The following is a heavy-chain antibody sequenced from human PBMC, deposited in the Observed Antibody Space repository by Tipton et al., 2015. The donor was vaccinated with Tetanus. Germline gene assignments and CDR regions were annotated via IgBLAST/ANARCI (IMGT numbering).Heavy chain of an antibody. D-gene: IGHD1-26*01. CDR2: IHPSDSDT. Sequence: MQLVQSGAEVKKPGESLKISCKGSGYTFTNNWIAWVRQMPGKGLEWMGIIHPSDSDTRYSPSFQGQVTFSVDKSISTAYLQWSSLKASDTAIYYCTRKGRAFDIWGQGTVVTVSS. CDR1: GYTFTNNW. CDR3: TRKGRAFDI. J-gene: IGHJ3*02. V-gene: IGHV5-51*01.